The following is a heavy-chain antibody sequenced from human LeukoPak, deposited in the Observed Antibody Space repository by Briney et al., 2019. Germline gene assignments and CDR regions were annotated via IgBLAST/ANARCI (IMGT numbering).Heavy chain of an antibody. J-gene: IGHJ6*02. CDR1: GYTFTSYG. Sequence: GASVKVSCKASGYTFTSYGISWERQAPGQGLEWMGWISAYNGNTNYAQKLQGRVTMTTETSTSTAYMELRSLRSDDTAVYYCARGSRVAAAGYYYYGMDVWGQGTTVTVSS. CDR3: ARGSRVAAAGYYYYGMDV. CDR2: ISAYNGNT. V-gene: IGHV1-18*01. D-gene: IGHD6-13*01.